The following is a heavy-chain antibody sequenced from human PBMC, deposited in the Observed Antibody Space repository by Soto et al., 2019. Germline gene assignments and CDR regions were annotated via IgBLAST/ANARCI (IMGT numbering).Heavy chain of an antibody. CDR3: ARDPVDLFGYLDV. D-gene: IGHD2-21*01. CDR2: IIPLMRTV. Sequence: VQSGAEVKKPGSSVSVSCRTSEGTFASYSITWLRQAPGQRLEWMGEIIPLMRTVNYAQKFQDRVTITGDRSTSTVYMALSSLRSDDTAVYYCARDPVDLFGYLDVWGQGTPVTVSS. J-gene: IGHJ6*02. CDR1: EGTFASYS. V-gene: IGHV1-69*06.